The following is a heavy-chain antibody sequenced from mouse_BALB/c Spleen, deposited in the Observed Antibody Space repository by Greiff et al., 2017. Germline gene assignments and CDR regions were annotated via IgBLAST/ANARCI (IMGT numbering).Heavy chain of an antibody. Sequence: QVQLQQPGAELVKPGASVKLSCKASGYTFTSYWMHWVKQRPGQGLEWIGEINPSNGRTNYNEKFKSKATLTVDKSSSTAYMQLSSLTSEDSAVYYCARRGYDYDYAMDDWGQGTSVTVSS. D-gene: IGHD2-4*01. V-gene: IGHV1S81*02. CDR2: INPSNGRT. CDR3: ARRGYDYDYAMDD. J-gene: IGHJ4*01. CDR1: GYTFTSYW.